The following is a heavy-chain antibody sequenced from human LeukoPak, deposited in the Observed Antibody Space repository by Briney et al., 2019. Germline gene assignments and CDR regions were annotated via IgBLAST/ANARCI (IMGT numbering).Heavy chain of an antibody. J-gene: IGHJ5*02. D-gene: IGHD1-26*01. CDR2: IEQDGSER. CDR1: GFTFRTYW. Sequence: GGSLRLSCAASGFTFRTYWMAWVRQAPGKWLEWVATIEQDGSERYYVDSVKGRFTISRDNAKNSLYVQMNSLRGEDTAVYYCAGARGWEFSSWGQGTLVTVSS. CDR3: AGARGWEFSS. V-gene: IGHV3-7*01.